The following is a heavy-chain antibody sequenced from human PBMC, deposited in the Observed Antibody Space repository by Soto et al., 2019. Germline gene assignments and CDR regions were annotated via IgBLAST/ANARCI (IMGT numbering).Heavy chain of an antibody. CDR3: ARHKGGYYSGVDV. J-gene: IGHJ6*02. Sequence: QLQLQESGPGLVKPSETLSLTCTVSGGSISSNSYYWAWIRQPPGKGLEWIGNIYYSGTTYYNPSLKSRVTISVDTSKNQFSLKLSSVTAADTAVYYGARHKGGYYSGVDVWGQGTTVTVSS. CDR1: GGSISSNSYY. V-gene: IGHV4-39*01. D-gene: IGHD3-16*01. CDR2: IYYSGTT.